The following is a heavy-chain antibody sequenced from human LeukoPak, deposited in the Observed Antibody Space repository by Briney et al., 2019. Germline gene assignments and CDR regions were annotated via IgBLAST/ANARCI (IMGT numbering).Heavy chain of an antibody. V-gene: IGHV4-34*01. CDR3: ATIYGDFSDFDY. CDR1: GGSFSDSY. Sequence: SETLSLTCAVHGGSFSDSYWNWIRQPPGKGLEWIGEVTHDGRINYNPSLRGRVTISVDTSMNQFSLRLTSVTAADTAVYYCATIYGDFSDFDYWAQGILVTVPS. CDR2: VTHDGRI. J-gene: IGHJ4*02. D-gene: IGHD4-17*01.